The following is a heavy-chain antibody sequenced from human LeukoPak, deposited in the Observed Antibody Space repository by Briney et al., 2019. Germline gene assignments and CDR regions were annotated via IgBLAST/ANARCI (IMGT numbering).Heavy chain of an antibody. CDR3: ARGLRYFDWLLGY. CDR2: ISYDGSNK. Sequence: PGGSLRLSCAASGFTFSSYSMNWVRQAPGKGLEWVAVISYDGSNKYYADSVKGRFTISRDNSKNTLYLQMSSLRAEDTAVYYCARGLRYFDWLLGYWGQGTLVTVSS. J-gene: IGHJ4*02. V-gene: IGHV3-30*03. CDR1: GFTFSSYS. D-gene: IGHD3-9*01.